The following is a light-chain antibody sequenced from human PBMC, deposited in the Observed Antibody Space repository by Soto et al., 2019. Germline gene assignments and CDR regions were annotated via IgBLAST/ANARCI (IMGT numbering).Light chain of an antibody. J-gene: IGLJ2*01. Sequence: QSVLTQPASVSGSPGQSITISCTGTSSDVGGYNCVSWYQQHPGKAPKLMIYEVSNRPSGVSNRFSGSKSGNTTSLTISGLQAEDEADYYCSSYTSSSTYVLFGGGTKVTVL. CDR2: EVS. CDR1: SSDVGGYNC. V-gene: IGLV2-14*01. CDR3: SSYTSSSTYVL.